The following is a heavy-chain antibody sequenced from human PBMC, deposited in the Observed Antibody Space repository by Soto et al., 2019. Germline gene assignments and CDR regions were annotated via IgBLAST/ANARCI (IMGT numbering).Heavy chain of an antibody. CDR2: IWYDGSNK. Sequence: QVQLVESGGGVVQPGRSLRLSSAASGFTFSSYGMHWVRQAPGKGLEWVAVIWYDGSNKYYADSVKGRFTISRDNSKNTLYLQMNSLRAEDTAVYYCARDRSHDFWSGYLFAYWGQGTLVTVSS. V-gene: IGHV3-33*01. CDR3: ARDRSHDFWSGYLFAY. CDR1: GFTFSSYG. J-gene: IGHJ4*02. D-gene: IGHD3-3*01.